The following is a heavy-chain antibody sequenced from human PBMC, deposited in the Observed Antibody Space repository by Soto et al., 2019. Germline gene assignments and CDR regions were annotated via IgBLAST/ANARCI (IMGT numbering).Heavy chain of an antibody. CDR3: ARDRRGYVSGSYVDYFDR. Sequence: QVQLVQSGPEMKRPGASVKVSCKASGFIFANYGITWVRQAPGEGLEWMGWISVDNGNTNYAQKFQGRVNMTRDTSTNIAYLEVRSLKSDDTAVYYCARDRRGYVSGSYVDYFDRWGQGTLVSVSS. CDR1: GFIFANYG. J-gene: IGHJ4*02. CDR2: ISVDNGNT. V-gene: IGHV1-18*01. D-gene: IGHD2-2*01.